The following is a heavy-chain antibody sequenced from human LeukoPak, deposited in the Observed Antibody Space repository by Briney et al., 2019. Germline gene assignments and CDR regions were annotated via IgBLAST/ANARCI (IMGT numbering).Heavy chain of an antibody. CDR3: ARERVTPSVVGCRSTSCYEYFQH. CDR2: IIPIFGTA. Sequence: SVKVSCKASGGTFSSYAISWVRQAPGQGLEWMGGIIPIFGTANYAQKFQGRVTITADESTSTAYMELSSLRSEDTAVYYCARERVTPSVVGCRSTSCYEYFQHWGQGTLVTVSS. J-gene: IGHJ1*01. D-gene: IGHD2-2*01. CDR1: GGTFSSYA. V-gene: IGHV1-69*13.